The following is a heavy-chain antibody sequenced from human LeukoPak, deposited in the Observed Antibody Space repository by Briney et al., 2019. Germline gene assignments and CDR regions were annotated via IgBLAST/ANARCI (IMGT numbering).Heavy chain of an antibody. D-gene: IGHD1-26*01. CDR3: ARHPDGSLSLDY. V-gene: IGHV3-11*03. CDR1: GFSFSDYY. Sequence: GGSLRLSCVASGFSFSDYYMSWIRQAPGKGLEWVSYISSSGSHTNYADSVTGRFTISRNNAKKSLHLQMNSLRAEDTAIYYCARHPDGSLSLDYWGQGTLVTVSS. J-gene: IGHJ4*02. CDR2: ISSSGSHT.